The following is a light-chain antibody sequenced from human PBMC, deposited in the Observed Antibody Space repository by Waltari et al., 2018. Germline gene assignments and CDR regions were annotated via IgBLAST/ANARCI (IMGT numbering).Light chain of an antibody. Sequence: QSVLTQPPSGSGTPGQRVTISCSGSSSNIGRNYVSWYQQLPGTAPSLLIYRNNQRPSGVPDRFSGSKSGTSASLAISGLRSDDEADYYCAAWDDTLSGVVFGGGTKLTVL. CDR1: SSNIGRNY. CDR3: AAWDDTLSGVV. V-gene: IGLV1-47*01. J-gene: IGLJ2*01. CDR2: RNN.